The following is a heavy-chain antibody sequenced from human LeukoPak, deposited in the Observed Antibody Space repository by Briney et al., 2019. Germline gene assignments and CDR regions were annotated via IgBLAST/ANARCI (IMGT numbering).Heavy chain of an antibody. CDR1: GFTFRSYG. CDR3: ATGGGYSGYDLVR. J-gene: IGHJ4*02. CDR2: IRYDVSKK. Sequence: PAGSLRLSCAASGFTFRSYGMHWVRQAPGKGLEWVAFIRYDVSKKYYADSVKGRFTISRDNSKNTLYVQMNSLRSEDTAVYYCATGGGYSGYDLVRWGQGTLVTVSS. D-gene: IGHD5-12*01. V-gene: IGHV3-30*02.